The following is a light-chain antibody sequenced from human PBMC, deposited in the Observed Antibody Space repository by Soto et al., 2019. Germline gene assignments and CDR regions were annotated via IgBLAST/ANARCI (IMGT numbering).Light chain of an antibody. Sequence: EIPLTQSPSSLAASVGDRLTLTCRPSRNVSIYLIWYQHKPGKGPTLLIHATSNLQMGVPSRFSGSGSGTEFTLTISSLEPEDFGTYYCQQSYKMPSFGQGTRLETK. V-gene: IGKV1-39*01. CDR1: RNVSIY. J-gene: IGKJ5*01. CDR2: ATS. CDR3: QQSYKMPS.